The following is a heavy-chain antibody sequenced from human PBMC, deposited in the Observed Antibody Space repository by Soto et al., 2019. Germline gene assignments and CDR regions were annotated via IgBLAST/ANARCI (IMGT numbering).Heavy chain of an antibody. CDR1: XXXXXGXY. D-gene: IGHD4-17*01. CDR2: XXXSGST. CDR3: ARVIYRGDPLDY. V-gene: IGHV4-34*01. J-gene: IGHJ4*02. Sequence: XLXXTXXXYXXXXXGXYXSXXXQPPGKGLEXXXXXXXSGSTNYNPSLKSRVTISVDTSKNQFSLKLSSVTAADTAVYYCARVIYRGDPLDYWGQGTLVTVSS.